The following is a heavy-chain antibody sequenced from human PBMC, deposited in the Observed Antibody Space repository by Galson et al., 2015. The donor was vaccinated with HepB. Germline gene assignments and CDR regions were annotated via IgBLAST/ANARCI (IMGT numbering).Heavy chain of an antibody. Sequence: SLRLSCAASGFTFSDHSMDWVRQAPGKGLEWVGRIRNKVNLYTTEYAASVKGRFTISRDNSKNSLSLQMSSLKTEDTAVYYCARAAYVYHSSGFRFYDMDVWGQGTTVTVSS. CDR2: IRNKVNLYTT. CDR3: ARAAYVYHSSGFRFYDMDV. V-gene: IGHV3-72*01. CDR1: GFTFSDHS. D-gene: IGHD3-22*01. J-gene: IGHJ6*02.